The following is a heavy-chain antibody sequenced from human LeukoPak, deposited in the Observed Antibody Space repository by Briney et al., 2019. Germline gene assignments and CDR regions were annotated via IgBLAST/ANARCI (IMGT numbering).Heavy chain of an antibody. CDR2: IYSGGST. J-gene: IGHJ3*02. CDR3: ARRFTMVRGVIIDDFAFDI. D-gene: IGHD3-10*01. CDR1: GFTVSSNY. Sequence: GGSLRHSCAASGFTVSSNYMSWVRQAPGKGLEWVSVIYSGGSTYYADSVKGRFTISRDNSKNTLYLQMNSLRAEDTAVYYCARRFTMVRGVIIDDFAFDIWGQGTMVTVSS. V-gene: IGHV3-66*04.